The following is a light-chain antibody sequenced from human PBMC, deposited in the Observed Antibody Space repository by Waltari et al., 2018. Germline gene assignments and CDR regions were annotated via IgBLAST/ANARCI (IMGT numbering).Light chain of an antibody. V-gene: IGLV2-14*01. CDR1: SSDVGGYKY. Sequence: QSALTQPASVSGSPGQSITISCTGTSSDVGGYKYVSWYQQHPGKAPKLMIYEVTNRPSGVSNRFSGSKSGNTASLTISGLQAEDEADYYCSSYTTSSTWLFGGGTKVTVV. CDR3: SSYTTSSTWL. CDR2: EVT. J-gene: IGLJ3*02.